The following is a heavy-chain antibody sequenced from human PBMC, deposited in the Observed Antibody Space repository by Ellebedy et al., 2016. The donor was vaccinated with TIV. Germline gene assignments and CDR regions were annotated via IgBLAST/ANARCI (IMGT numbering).Heavy chain of an antibody. V-gene: IGHV1-18*01. CDR2: ISAYNGNT. J-gene: IGHJ4*02. CDR3: ARGGTYCSSTSCYGVYVY. CDR1: GYTFTSYG. Sequence: AASVKVSCKASGYTFTSYGISWVRQAPGQGLEWMGWISAYNGNTNYAQKLQGRVTMTTDTSTSTAYMELRSLRSDDTDVYYCARGGTYCSSTSCYGVYVYWGQGTLVTVSS. D-gene: IGHD2-2*01.